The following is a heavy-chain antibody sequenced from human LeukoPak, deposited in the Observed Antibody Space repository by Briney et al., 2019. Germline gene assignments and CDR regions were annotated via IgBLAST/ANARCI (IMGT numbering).Heavy chain of an antibody. CDR3: ARDKFIAAAATFGDY. Sequence: GGSLRLSCAASGFTFSNYAMHWVRQAPGKGLEWVAVISYDGNNKYYADSVKGRFTISRDNSKNTLYLQMNSLRADDTAAYYCARDKFIAAAATFGDYWGQGTLVTVSS. D-gene: IGHD6-13*01. V-gene: IGHV3-30-3*01. CDR2: ISYDGNNK. J-gene: IGHJ4*02. CDR1: GFTFSNYA.